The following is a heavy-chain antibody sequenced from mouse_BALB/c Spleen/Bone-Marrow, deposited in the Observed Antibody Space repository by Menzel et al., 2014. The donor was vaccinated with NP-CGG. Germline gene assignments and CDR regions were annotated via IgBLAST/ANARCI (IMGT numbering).Heavy chain of an antibody. V-gene: IGHV5-6-4*01. J-gene: IGHJ4*01. CDR2: ISTGGSYT. Sequence: EVMLVESGGGLVKPGGSLKLSCEASGFTFSSYTMSWVSQTPEKRLEWVATISTGGSYTDYQDSVKGRFTISRDNVKDTLYLQMSSLKSEDTAMYYCTRYQSYGNYIYAMDYWGQGTSVTVSS. D-gene: IGHD2-1*01. CDR3: TRYQSYGNYIYAMDY. CDR1: GFTFSSYT.